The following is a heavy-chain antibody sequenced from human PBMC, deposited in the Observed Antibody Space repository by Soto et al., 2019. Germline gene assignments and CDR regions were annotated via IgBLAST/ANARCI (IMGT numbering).Heavy chain of an antibody. J-gene: IGHJ3*02. Sequence: RASVKVSCKVSGYTLTELSMHWVRQAPGKGLEWMGGFDPEDGETIYAQKFQGRVTMTEDTSTDTAYMELSSLRSEDTAVYYCATHAGYSSGWPAGAFDIWGQGTMVTVSS. D-gene: IGHD6-19*01. CDR2: FDPEDGET. CDR1: GYTLTELS. CDR3: ATHAGYSSGWPAGAFDI. V-gene: IGHV1-24*01.